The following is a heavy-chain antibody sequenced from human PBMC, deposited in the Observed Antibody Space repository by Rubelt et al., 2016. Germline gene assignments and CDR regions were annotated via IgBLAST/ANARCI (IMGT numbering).Heavy chain of an antibody. J-gene: IGHJ4*02. D-gene: IGHD4/OR15-4a*01. Sequence: SYDGSNKYYADSVKGRFTISRDNSKNTLYLQMNSLRAEDTAVYYCARDYGDYFDYWGQGTLVTVSS. CDR2: SYDGSNK. CDR3: ARDYGDYFDY. V-gene: IGHV3-33*05.